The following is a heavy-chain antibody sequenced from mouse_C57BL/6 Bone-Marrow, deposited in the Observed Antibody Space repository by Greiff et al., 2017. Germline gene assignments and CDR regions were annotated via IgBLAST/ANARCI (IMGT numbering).Heavy chain of an antibody. V-gene: IGHV5-6*01. Sequence: EVQVVESGGDLVKPGGSLKLSCAASGFTFSSYGMSWVRQTPDKRLEWVATISSGGSYTYYPDSVKGRFTISRDNAKNTLYLQMSSLKSEDTAMYYCARRSGTTVVGRDYYAMDYWGQGTSVTVSA. CDR1: GFTFSSYG. CDR2: ISSGGSYT. J-gene: IGHJ4*01. D-gene: IGHD1-1*01. CDR3: ARRSGTTVVGRDYYAMDY.